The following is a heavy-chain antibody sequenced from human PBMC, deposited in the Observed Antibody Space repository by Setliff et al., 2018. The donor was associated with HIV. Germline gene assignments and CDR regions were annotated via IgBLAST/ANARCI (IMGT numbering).Heavy chain of an antibody. D-gene: IGHD3-22*01. V-gene: IGHV3-48*01. J-gene: IGHJ4*02. CDR2: ITSSSTNI. CDR1: GFTFSDYS. CDR3: ATGYFYDSSGYKH. Sequence: GGSLRLSCVASGFTFSDYSMDWVRQAPGKGLEWISYITSSSTNIFYADSVKGRFTISRDNVKNSLYLQMDSLRVEDTAVYYCATGYFYDSSGYKHWGQGTLVTVSS.